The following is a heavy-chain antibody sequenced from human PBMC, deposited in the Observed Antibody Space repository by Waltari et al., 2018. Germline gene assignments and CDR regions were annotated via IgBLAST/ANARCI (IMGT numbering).Heavy chain of an antibody. CDR3: ARGPEVTGFDILTGYYKSAEYFQH. Sequence: QVQLQESGPGLVKPSETLSLTCTVSGYSISSGYYWGWIRQPPGTGLEWIGSSYHSGSTYYNPPLKSRVTISVDTSKNQVSLKLSAVTAADTAVYYCARGPEVTGFDILTGYYKSAEYFQHWGQGTLVTVSS. D-gene: IGHD3-9*01. J-gene: IGHJ1*01. CDR2: SYHSGST. CDR1: GYSISSGYY. V-gene: IGHV4-38-2*02.